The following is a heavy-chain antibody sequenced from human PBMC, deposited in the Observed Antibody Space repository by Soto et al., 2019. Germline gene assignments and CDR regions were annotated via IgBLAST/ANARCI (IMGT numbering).Heavy chain of an antibody. CDR1: GFTFTGHY. CDR3: AESGSFFRPSLGYFDY. D-gene: IGHD1-26*01. CDR2: INPNSGGT. J-gene: IGHJ4*02. V-gene: IGHV1-2*02. Sequence: ASVKVSCKASGFTFTGHYIHWVRQAPGQGLEWMGWINPNSGGTSYAQKFQGRVTMTRDTSITTAYMELSRLSSDDTAVYYCAESGSFFRPSLGYFDYWGQGTLVTVSS.